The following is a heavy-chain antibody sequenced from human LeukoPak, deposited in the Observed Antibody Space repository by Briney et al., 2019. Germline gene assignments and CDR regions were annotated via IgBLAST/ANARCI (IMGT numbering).Heavy chain of an antibody. CDR1: AASVFTFSSYA. V-gene: IGHV3-30*04. CDR3: ARDKTSYYGMDV. J-gene: IGHJ6*02. Sequence: GGSLRLSCAASAASVFTFSSYAMHRGRQPRGGGVGWVAIISYDGSDKYYADTVKGRFTISTDKSKNTLYLKMNSLRAEDTAMYYCARDKTSYYGMDVWGQGTTVTVSS. CDR2: ISYDGSDK.